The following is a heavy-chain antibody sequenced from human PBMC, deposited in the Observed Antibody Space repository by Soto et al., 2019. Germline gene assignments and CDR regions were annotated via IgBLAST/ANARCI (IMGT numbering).Heavy chain of an antibody. V-gene: IGHV5-51*01. Sequence: EVQLVQSGAEVKKSGESLKISCSASGYNFTNYWIAWVRQVPGQGLEWIGIIYPDDSDTRYSTSFQGQVIISAAKSITTAYLQWSSLKVSDPAMYYCARLPQSDTTILPDAVHIWGQGKLVTASS. D-gene: IGHD5-18*01. CDR1: GYNFTNYW. CDR3: ARLPQSDTTILPDAVHI. J-gene: IGHJ3*02. CDR2: IYPDDSDT.